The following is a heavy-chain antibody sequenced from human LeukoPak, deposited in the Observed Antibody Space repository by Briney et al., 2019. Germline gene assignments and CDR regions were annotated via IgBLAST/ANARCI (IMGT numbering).Heavy chain of an antibody. Sequence: SETLSLTCTVSGGSISTYYWSWIRQPPGKGLEWIGYIYYSGNTNFNPALKSRVTMSVDTSKNQFSLKLSSVTAADTAVYYCARVAGVPAATGYYYGMDVWGQGTTVTVSS. J-gene: IGHJ6*02. V-gene: IGHV4-59*12. CDR1: GGSISTYY. D-gene: IGHD2-2*01. CDR2: IYYSGNT. CDR3: ARVAGVPAATGYYYGMDV.